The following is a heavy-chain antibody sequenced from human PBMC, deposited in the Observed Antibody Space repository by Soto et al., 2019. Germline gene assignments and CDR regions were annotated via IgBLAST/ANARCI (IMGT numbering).Heavy chain of an antibody. CDR3: TTGLANSGGMDV. J-gene: IGHJ6*02. Sequence: EVQLVESGGGLVEPGGSLRLSCAASGFTFSKAWMNWVRQAPGKGLEWVGRSKSKTATDYAAPVKGRFTISRDDSKNTLYLQMNSLKTEDTAVYYCTTGLANSGGMDVWGQGTTVTVSS. V-gene: IGHV3-15*07. D-gene: IGHD3-3*02. CDR2: SKSKTAT. CDR1: GFTFSKAW.